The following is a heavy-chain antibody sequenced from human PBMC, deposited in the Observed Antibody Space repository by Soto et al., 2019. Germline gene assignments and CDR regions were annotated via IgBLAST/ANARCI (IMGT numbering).Heavy chain of an antibody. CDR3: ARGQEVYDSSGYNDY. CDR1: GYTFTRYD. Sequence: QVQLVQSGAEVKKPGASVKVSCKASGYTFTRYDINWVRQATGQGLEWMGWMNPNSGNTGYTQRFQGRVTTTRDTSTSTAYMELSSLRSDDTAVYYCARGQEVYDSSGYNDYWGQGTLVTVSS. CDR2: MNPNSGNT. V-gene: IGHV1-8*01. J-gene: IGHJ4*02. D-gene: IGHD3-22*01.